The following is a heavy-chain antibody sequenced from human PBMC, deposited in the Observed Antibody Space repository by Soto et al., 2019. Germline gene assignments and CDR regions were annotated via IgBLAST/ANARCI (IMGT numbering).Heavy chain of an antibody. CDR2: IWYDGSNK. D-gene: IGHD6-19*01. V-gene: IGHV3-33*01. J-gene: IGHJ4*02. CDR3: ARDPRGIAVAASYPPGVDY. Sequence: GGSLRLSCAASGFTFSSYGMHWVRQAPGKGLEWVAVIWYDGSNKYYADSVKGRFTISRDNSKNTLYLQMNSLRAEDTAVYYCARDPRGIAVAASYPPGVDYWGQGTLVTVSS. CDR1: GFTFSSYG.